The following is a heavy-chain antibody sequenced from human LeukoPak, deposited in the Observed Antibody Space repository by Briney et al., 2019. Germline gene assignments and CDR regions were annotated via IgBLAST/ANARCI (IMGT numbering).Heavy chain of an antibody. CDR3: ARQGPMVHGFDY. CDR2: ISSSSSYI. D-gene: IGHD3-10*01. CDR1: GFTFSSYS. J-gene: IGHJ4*02. V-gene: IGHV3-21*01. Sequence: PGGSLRLSCAASGFTFSSYSMNWVRRAPGKGLEWVSSISSSSSYIYYADSVKGRFTISRDNAKNSLYLQMNSLRAEDTAVYYCARQGPMVHGFDYWGQGTLVTVSS.